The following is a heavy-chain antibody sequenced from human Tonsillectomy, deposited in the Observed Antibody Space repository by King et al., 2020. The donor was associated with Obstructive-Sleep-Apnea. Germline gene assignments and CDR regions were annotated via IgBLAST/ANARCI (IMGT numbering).Heavy chain of an antibody. Sequence: QLVQSGAEVKEPGESLKISCKGSGYSFTNFWIGWVRQMPGKGLEWMGIIYPGDSDTRYSPSFQGQVTISADKSISTAYLQWSSLKASDTAMYYCARNRAYHYDSSGHPTAYGMDVWGQGTTVTVSS. CDR2: IYPGDSDT. CDR3: ARNRAYHYDSSGHPTAYGMDV. CDR1: GYSFTNFW. D-gene: IGHD3-22*01. J-gene: IGHJ6*02. V-gene: IGHV5-51*01.